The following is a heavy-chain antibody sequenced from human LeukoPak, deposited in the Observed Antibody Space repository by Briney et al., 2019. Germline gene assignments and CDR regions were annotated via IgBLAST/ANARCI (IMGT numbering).Heavy chain of an antibody. CDR3: ARDSLTSILTLIVPGAFDI. CDR2: IYYSGST. Sequence: SETLSPTCTVSGGSISSSSYYWGWIRQPPGKGLEWIGSIYYSGSTYYNPSLESRVTISVDTSKNQFSLKLSSVTAADTAVYYCARDSLTSILTLIVPGAFDIWGQGTMVTVSS. V-gene: IGHV4-39*07. CDR1: GGSISSSSYY. D-gene: IGHD6-6*01. J-gene: IGHJ3*02.